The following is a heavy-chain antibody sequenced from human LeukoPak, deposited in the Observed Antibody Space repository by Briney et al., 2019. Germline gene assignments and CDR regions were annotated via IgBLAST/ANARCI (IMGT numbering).Heavy chain of an antibody. V-gene: IGHV3-30*04. CDR3: TLTTFGVVYYFDY. J-gene: IGHJ4*02. CDR2: ISYDGINQ. Sequence: PGGSLRLSYATSGFTLSSYAMHWVRQAPGKGLEWVALISYDGINQYHADSVKGRFIISRDNSKNTLYLQLNSLRLEDTAVYYCTLTTFGVVYYFDYWGQGTLVTVSS. D-gene: IGHD1/OR15-1a*01. CDR1: GFTLSSYA.